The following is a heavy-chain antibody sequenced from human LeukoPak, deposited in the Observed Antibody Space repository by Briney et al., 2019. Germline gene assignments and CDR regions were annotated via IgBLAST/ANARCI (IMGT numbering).Heavy chain of an antibody. Sequence: PGGSLRLSCAGSGFTFSSYSMNWVRQAPGKGLEWVSSITSSGNYISYADSVKGRFTISRDNAKYSLYLQMNSLRAEDTAVYYCARGFDAFDIWGQGTMVTVSS. J-gene: IGHJ3*02. D-gene: IGHD3-10*01. CDR2: ITSSGNYI. CDR3: ARGFDAFDI. V-gene: IGHV3-21*01. CDR1: GFTFSSYS.